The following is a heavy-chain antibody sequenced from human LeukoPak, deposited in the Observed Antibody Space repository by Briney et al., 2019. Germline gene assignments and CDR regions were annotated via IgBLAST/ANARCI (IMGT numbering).Heavy chain of an antibody. D-gene: IGHD3-3*01. V-gene: IGHV1-18*01. Sequence: ASVKVSCKASGYTFTIYGISWVRQAPGQGLGWMGWISAYNGNTNYAQKLQGRVTMTTDTSTSTAYMELRSLRSDDTAVYYCARVLLVRRAFDIWGQGTMVTVSS. CDR2: ISAYNGNT. J-gene: IGHJ3*02. CDR1: GYTFTIYG. CDR3: ARVLLVRRAFDI.